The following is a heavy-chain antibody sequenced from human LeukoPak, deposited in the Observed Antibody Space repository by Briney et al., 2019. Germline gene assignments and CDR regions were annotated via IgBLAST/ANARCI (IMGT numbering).Heavy chain of an antibody. CDR3: ARDLFEGWPVSGSGNWFDP. D-gene: IGHD6-19*01. J-gene: IGHJ5*02. Sequence: SVKVSCKASLYTFTGYYMHWVRQAPGQGLEWMGRINPNSGGTNYAQKLQGRVTMTRDTSTSTAYMELSRLRSDDTAVYCCARDLFEGWPVSGSGNWFDPWGQGTLVTVSS. V-gene: IGHV1-2*06. CDR2: INPNSGGT. CDR1: LYTFTGYY.